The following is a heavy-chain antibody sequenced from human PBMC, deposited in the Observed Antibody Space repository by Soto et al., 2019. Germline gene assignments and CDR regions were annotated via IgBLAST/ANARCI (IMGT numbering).Heavy chain of an antibody. CDR2: INAGNGNT. D-gene: IGHD1-7*01. Sequence: ASMKVSCKPSGYTFSSYAMHWVRQAPGQRLEWMGWINAGNGNTKYSQKFQGRVTITRDTSASTAYMELSSLRSEDTAVYYCARSPGTTGSYYYHGMDVWGQGTTVTVSS. J-gene: IGHJ6*02. V-gene: IGHV1-3*01. CDR3: ARSPGTTGSYYYHGMDV. CDR1: GYTFSSYA.